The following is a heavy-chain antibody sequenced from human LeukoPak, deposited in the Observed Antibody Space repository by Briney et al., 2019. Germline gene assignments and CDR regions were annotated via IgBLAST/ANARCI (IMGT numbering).Heavy chain of an antibody. CDR1: GYTFTNYY. Sequence: ASVKVSCKASGYTFTNYYVNWVRQASGQGLEWMGWMNPNSGNTGYAQNFQGRVTMTRDTSIRTAYMELSSLGSEDTAVYYCARGRGSRSFDYWGQGTLVTVSS. V-gene: IGHV1-8*01. CDR2: MNPNSGNT. CDR3: ARGRGSRSFDY. J-gene: IGHJ4*02.